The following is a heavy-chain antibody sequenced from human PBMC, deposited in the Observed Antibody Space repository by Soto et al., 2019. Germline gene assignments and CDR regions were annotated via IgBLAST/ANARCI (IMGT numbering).Heavy chain of an antibody. CDR1: EFTVSGHA. Sequence: EVQVLESGGGLVQPGGSLRLSCEGSEFTVSGHAMTWIRQAPGKGPEWVSTITADGGTYYADSVKGRFAMSRDTSENTLYLQMNSLGAEDTAAYYCAPHVFCSGGSCQYDAFAIRGQGTMVTVSS. CDR3: APHVFCSGGSCQYDAFAI. J-gene: IGHJ3*02. CDR2: ITADGGT. D-gene: IGHD2-15*01. V-gene: IGHV3-23*01.